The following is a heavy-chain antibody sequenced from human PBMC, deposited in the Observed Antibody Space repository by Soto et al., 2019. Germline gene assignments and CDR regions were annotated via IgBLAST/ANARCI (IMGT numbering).Heavy chain of an antibody. J-gene: IGHJ4*02. D-gene: IGHD6-19*01. CDR3: ARNPWGVAGIDC. CDR2: IKPGGSEK. CDR1: GFTFSTFW. V-gene: IGHV3-7*01. Sequence: EVQLLESGGGLIQPGGSLRLSCAVSGFTFSTFWMSWVRQAPGKGLEWVANIKPGGSEKYYVDSVKGRFTISRDDATNSLYLQMNSLRAEDTAIYYCARNPWGVAGIDCWGQGTLVTVSS.